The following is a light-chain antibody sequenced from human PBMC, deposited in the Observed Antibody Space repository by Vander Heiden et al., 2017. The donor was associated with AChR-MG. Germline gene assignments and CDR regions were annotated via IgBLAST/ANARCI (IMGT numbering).Light chain of an antibody. CDR3: SSYTSSSTLNWV. CDR2: DVS. Sequence: SALTQPASVSGSPGQSITLSCTGTSSDVGGYNYVSWYQQHPGKAPKLMIYDVSNRPSGVSNRFAGSKSGNTASLTISGLQAEDEADYYCSSYTSSSTLNWVFGGGTKLTVL. V-gene: IGLV2-14*03. J-gene: IGLJ3*02. CDR1: SSDVGGYNY.